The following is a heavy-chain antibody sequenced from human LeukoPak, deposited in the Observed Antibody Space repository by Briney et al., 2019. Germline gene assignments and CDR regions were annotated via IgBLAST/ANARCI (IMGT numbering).Heavy chain of an antibody. CDR2: FDPEDGET. J-gene: IGHJ4*02. CDR3: ATSGMVRGVINDY. V-gene: IGHV1-24*01. Sequence: GASLKLSCKVSGYTLTELSMHCVRQAHGTRLEWMGGFDPEDGETVYAQKFQGRVTMTEDTSTDTAYMELSSLRSEDTAVYYCATSGMVRGVINDYWGQGTLVTVSS. D-gene: IGHD3-10*01. CDR1: GYTLTELS.